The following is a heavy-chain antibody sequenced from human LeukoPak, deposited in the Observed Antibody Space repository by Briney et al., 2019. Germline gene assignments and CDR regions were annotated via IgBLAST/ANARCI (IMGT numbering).Heavy chain of an antibody. D-gene: IGHD1-7*01. Sequence: QAGGSLRLSCAASGFTFSSYAMSWVRQAPGKGLEWVSAISGSGGSTYYADSVKGRFTISRDNSKNTLYLQMNSLRAEDTAVYYCAKKKGYNWNFVIDYFDYWGQGTLVTVSS. J-gene: IGHJ4*02. V-gene: IGHV3-23*01. CDR1: GFTFSSYA. CDR3: AKKKGYNWNFVIDYFDY. CDR2: ISGSGGST.